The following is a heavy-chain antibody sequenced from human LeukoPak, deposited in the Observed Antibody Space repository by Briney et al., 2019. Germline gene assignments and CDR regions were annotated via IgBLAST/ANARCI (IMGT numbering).Heavy chain of an antibody. Sequence: EWVSAISCSGGSTYYADSVKGPFTISRDNSKNTLYLQMNSLRAEDTAVYYCAKVVPRNFDYWGQGTLVTVSS. CDR2: ISCSGGST. CDR3: AKVVPRNFDY. J-gene: IGHJ4*02. V-gene: IGHV3-23*01. D-gene: IGHD2-2*01.